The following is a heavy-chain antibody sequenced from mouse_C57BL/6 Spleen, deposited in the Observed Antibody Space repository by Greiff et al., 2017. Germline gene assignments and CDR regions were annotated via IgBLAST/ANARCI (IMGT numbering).Heavy chain of an antibody. CDR2: IDPSDSYT. V-gene: IGHV1-59*01. Sequence: VQLQQPGAELVRPGTSVKLSCKASGYTFTSYWMHWVKQRPGQGLEWIGVIDPSDSYTNYNQKFKGKATLTVDTSSSTAYMQLSSLTSEDSAVYYCARRYFDYWGQGTTLTVSS. J-gene: IGHJ2*01. CDR1: GYTFTSYW. CDR3: ARRYFDY.